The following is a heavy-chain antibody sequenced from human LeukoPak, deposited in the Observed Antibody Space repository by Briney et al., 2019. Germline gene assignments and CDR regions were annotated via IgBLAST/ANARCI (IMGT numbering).Heavy chain of an antibody. CDR3: ARLPTGVAGTVDC. Sequence: GASVKVSCKASGYTFTDYYMHWVRQVPGQGLECMGWIHPRSGETNYAQKFQGRVTMTRDTPISTAYMELSSLKSDDTALYYCARLPTGVAGTVDCWGQGTLVTVSS. CDR1: GYTFTDYY. J-gene: IGHJ4*02. V-gene: IGHV1-2*02. CDR2: IHPRSGET. D-gene: IGHD6-19*01.